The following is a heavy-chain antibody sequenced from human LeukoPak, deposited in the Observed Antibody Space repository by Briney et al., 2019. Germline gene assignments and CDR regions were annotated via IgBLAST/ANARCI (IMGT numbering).Heavy chain of an antibody. CDR3: ARYCSGGSCYSAFDY. V-gene: IGHV3-23*01. D-gene: IGHD2-15*01. CDR1: GFTSSSYA. Sequence: GGSLRLSCAASGFTSSSYAMSWVRQAPGKGLEWVSAISGSDGSTYYADSVKGRFTISRDNSKNTLYLQMNSLRAEDTAVYYCARYCSGGSCYSAFDYWGQGTLVTVSS. CDR2: ISGSDGST. J-gene: IGHJ4*02.